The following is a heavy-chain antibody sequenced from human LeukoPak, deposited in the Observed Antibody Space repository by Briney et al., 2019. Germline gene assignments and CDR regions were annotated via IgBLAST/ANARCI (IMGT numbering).Heavy chain of an antibody. J-gene: IGHJ4*02. CDR1: RFTFSSYG. CDR2: ISDSTSSK. V-gene: IGHV3-48*02. D-gene: IGHD3-22*01. CDR3: ARDPYYYDSSGCYSTDY. Sequence: GGSLRLSCAASRFTFSSYGMNWVRQAPGKGLEWVSYISDSTSSKYYADSVKGRFTISRDNAKNSLYLQMNSLRDEDTAVYYCARDPYYYDSSGCYSTDYWGQGTLVTVSS.